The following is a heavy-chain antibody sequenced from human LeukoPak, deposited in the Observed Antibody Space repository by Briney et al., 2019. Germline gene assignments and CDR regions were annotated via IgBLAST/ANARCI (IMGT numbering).Heavy chain of an antibody. Sequence: SVKVSCKASGGTFSSYAISWVRQAPGQGLERVGGIIPIFGTANYAQKFQGRVTITTDESTSTAYMELSSLRSEDTAVYYCARDPGQLVLPGTWDWGQGTLVTVSS. CDR2: IIPIFGTA. CDR1: GGTFSSYA. CDR3: ARDPGQLVLPGTWD. V-gene: IGHV1-69*05. D-gene: IGHD6-6*01. J-gene: IGHJ4*02.